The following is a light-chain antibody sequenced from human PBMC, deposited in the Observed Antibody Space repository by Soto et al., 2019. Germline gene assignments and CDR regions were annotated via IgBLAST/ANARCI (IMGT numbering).Light chain of an antibody. Sequence: QSALTQPASVSGSPGQSITISCTGSSSDIGAYNYVSWYQQHPGKAPKLVIYDVSNRPSGVSDRLSGSKSGNTASLTISALQSEDEADYYCASFTRSNTAVFGGGTQLTVL. V-gene: IGLV2-14*03. CDR3: ASFTRSNTAV. CDR1: SSDIGAYNY. CDR2: DVS. J-gene: IGLJ7*01.